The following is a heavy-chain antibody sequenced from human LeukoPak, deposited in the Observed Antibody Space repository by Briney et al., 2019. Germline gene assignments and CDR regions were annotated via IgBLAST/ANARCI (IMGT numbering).Heavy chain of an antibody. D-gene: IGHD5-18*01. J-gene: IGHJ6*04. V-gene: IGHV1-2*02. CDR2: INPNSGGT. CDR3: ARDSGYSYGLDV. Sequence: PGASVKVSCKASGYTFTGYYMHWVRQAPGQGLEWVGWINPNSGGTNYAQKFQGRVTMTRDTSISTAYMELSRLRSDDTAVYYCARDSGYSYGLDVWGKGTTVTVSS. CDR1: GYTFTGYY.